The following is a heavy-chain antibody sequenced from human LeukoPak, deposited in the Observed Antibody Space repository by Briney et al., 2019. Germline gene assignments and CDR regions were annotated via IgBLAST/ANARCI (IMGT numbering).Heavy chain of an antibody. CDR3: AKEGYYDSFDY. Sequence: GGSLRLSCVASGFTFSDHYMDWVRQAPGKGLEWVSAISGSGGSTYYADSVKGRFTISRDNSKNTLYLQMNSLRAEDTAVYYCAKEGYYDSFDYWGQGTLVTVSS. D-gene: IGHD3-22*01. CDR2: ISGSGGST. J-gene: IGHJ4*02. CDR1: GFTFSDHY. V-gene: IGHV3-23*01.